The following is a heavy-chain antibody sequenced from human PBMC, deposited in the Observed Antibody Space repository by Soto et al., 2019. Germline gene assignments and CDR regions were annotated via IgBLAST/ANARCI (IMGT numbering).Heavy chain of an antibody. CDR3: ARGSGIAVIPGELEDVHYDY. CDR2: ISQSGST. Sequence: QVQLQQWGAGLLKPSETLSLTCAVYGQSFSRHTWSWIRQSPGKGLEWIGEISQSGSTYYNPSLKTRVTISADTSENQFSLTLNSVTAADTGVFYCARGSGIAVIPGELEDVHYDYWGQGTLVSVSS. J-gene: IGHJ4*02. D-gene: IGHD2-2*01. V-gene: IGHV4-34*01. CDR1: GQSFSRHT.